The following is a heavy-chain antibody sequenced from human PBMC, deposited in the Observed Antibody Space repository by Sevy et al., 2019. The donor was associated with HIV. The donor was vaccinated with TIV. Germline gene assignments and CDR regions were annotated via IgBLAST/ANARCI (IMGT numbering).Heavy chain of an antibody. V-gene: IGHV3-30-3*01. CDR2: ISYDGNDK. CDR1: GFAFSNYYA. D-gene: IGHD4-17*01. J-gene: IGHJ6*02. CDR3: ARPRANYVDNYFFYAMDV. Sequence: GGSLRLSCAASGFAFSNYYAMYWVRQAPGKGLKWVALISYDGNDKYYADSVKGRFTISRDNFKNTRYLQMNSLTAEETAVYYCARPRANYVDNYFFYAMDVWGQGTTVTVSS.